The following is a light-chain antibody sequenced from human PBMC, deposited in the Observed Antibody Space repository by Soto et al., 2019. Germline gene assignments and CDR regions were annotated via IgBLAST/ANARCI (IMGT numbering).Light chain of an antibody. Sequence: QSALTQPPSASGSPGQSVTISCTGTSSDVGGYNYVSWYQQYPGKAPKLIIYEVYKRPSGVPDRFSGSKSGNTAALTVSGLQAEDEADYYCSSYVGINSYVFGTGTKLTV. CDR1: SSDVGGYNY. CDR3: SSYVGINSYV. V-gene: IGLV2-8*01. J-gene: IGLJ1*01. CDR2: EVY.